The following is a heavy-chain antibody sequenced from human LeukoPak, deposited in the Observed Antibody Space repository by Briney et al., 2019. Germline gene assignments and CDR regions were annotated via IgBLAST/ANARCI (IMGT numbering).Heavy chain of an antibody. CDR1: GGSISSYY. CDR3: ARARYCSSTSCYSTGGWQTCWFDP. Sequence: SETLSLTCGLSGGSISSYYWSWIRQPPGNGLEWIGYFYYSGTTNYNPSLKSRVTISVDTSKNQFSLKLSSVTAADTAVYYCARARYCSSTSCYSTGGWQTCWFDPWGQGTLVTVSS. V-gene: IGHV4-59*12. D-gene: IGHD2-2*02. CDR2: FYYSGTT. J-gene: IGHJ5*02.